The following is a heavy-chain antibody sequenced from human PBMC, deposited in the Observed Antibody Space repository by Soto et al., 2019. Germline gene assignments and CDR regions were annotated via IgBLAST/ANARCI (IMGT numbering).Heavy chain of an antibody. CDR3: ATDLALIAPYKAVTRARALYYYYGMDV. J-gene: IGHJ6*02. CDR2: FDPEDGET. D-gene: IGHD1-20*01. CDR1: GYTLTELS. V-gene: IGHV1-24*01. Sequence: GASVKVSCKVSGYTLTELSMHWVRQAPGKGLEWMGGFDPEDGETIYAQKFQGRVTMTEDTSTDTAYMELSSLRSEDTAVYYCATDLALIAPYKAVTRARALYYYYGMDVWGQGTTVTVSS.